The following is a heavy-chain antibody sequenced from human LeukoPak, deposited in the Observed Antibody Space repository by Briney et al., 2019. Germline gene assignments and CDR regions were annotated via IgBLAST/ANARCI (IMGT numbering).Heavy chain of an antibody. CDR1: GFTFSSYS. V-gene: IGHV3-21*01. J-gene: IGHJ3*02. CDR3: ARTSRGATHDAFDI. CDR2: TSSSSTYI. D-gene: IGHD1-26*01. Sequence: GGSLRLSCAASGFTFSSYSMNWVRQAPGKGLEWVSSTSSSSTYIYYADSVKGRFTISRDNAKNSLYLQMNRLRAGDTAVYSCARTSRGATHDAFDIWGQGTMVTVSS.